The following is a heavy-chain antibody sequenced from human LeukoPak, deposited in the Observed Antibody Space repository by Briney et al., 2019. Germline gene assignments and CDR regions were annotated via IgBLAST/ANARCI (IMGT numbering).Heavy chain of an antibody. J-gene: IGHJ4*02. CDR2: IYPGDSDT. Sequence: GESLKISCKGSGYSFTNYWIGWVRQMPGKGLEWMGIIYPGDSDTKYSPSFQGQVTISADKSISTAYLQRTSLKASDTAMFYCAKLSSGYYSTPFDYWGQGTLVTVSS. CDR3: AKLSSGYYSTPFDY. D-gene: IGHD3-22*01. V-gene: IGHV5-51*01. CDR1: GYSFTNYW.